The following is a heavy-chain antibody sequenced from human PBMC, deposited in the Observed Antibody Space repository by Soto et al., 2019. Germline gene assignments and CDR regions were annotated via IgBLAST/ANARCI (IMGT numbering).Heavy chain of an antibody. CDR1: GGSFSGYY. D-gene: IGHD6-13*01. V-gene: IGHV4-34*01. J-gene: IGHJ5*02. CDR3: ARRKLFIAAAVHHWFDP. Sequence: QVQLQQWGAGLLKPSETLSLTCAVYGGSFSGYYWSWIRQPPGKGLEWIGEINHSGSTNYNPSLKSRVTISVDTFKNQFSLKLSSVTAADTAVYYCARRKLFIAAAVHHWFDPWGQGTLVTVSS. CDR2: INHSGST.